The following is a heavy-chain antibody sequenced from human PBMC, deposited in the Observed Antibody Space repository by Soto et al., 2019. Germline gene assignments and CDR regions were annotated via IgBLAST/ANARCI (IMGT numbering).Heavy chain of an antibody. J-gene: IGHJ5*02. CDR1: GGTFSSYA. CDR3: ARDPHYYDSSGHNWFDP. D-gene: IGHD3-22*01. CDR2: IIPIFGTA. V-gene: IGHV1-69*13. Sequence: VKVSCKASGGTFSSYAISWVRQAPGQGLEWMGGIIPIFGTANYAQKFQGRVTITADESTSTAYMELSSLRSEDTAVYYCARDPHYYDSSGHNWFDPWGPGTLVTVSS.